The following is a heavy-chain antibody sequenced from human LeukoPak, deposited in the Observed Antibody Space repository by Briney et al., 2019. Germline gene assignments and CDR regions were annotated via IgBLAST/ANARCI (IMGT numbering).Heavy chain of an antibody. Sequence: ASVKVSCKASGGTFSSYAISWVRQAPGQGLEWMGRIIPIFGIANYAQKFQGRVTITADKSTSTAYMELSSLRSEDTAVYYCARDQGDPLGSGWRDYYYYGMDVWGKGTTVTVSS. CDR2: IIPIFGIA. CDR1: GGTFSSYA. V-gene: IGHV1-69*04. J-gene: IGHJ6*04. D-gene: IGHD6-19*01. CDR3: ARDQGDPLGSGWRDYYYYGMDV.